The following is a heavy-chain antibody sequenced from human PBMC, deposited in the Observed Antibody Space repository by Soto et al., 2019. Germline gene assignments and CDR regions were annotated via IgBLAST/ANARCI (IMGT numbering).Heavy chain of an antibody. J-gene: IGHJ4*02. Sequence: PGGSLRLSCSASGFSVNNNYMTWVRQAPGRRPEWVAVIYTRGTTHYADFATGRFTFSRDNPKNTLYLQMDSLRPEDTAVYYCAKLWGYYFESWGPGTLVTV. CDR2: IYTRGTT. D-gene: IGHD2-21*01. CDR3: AKLWGYYFES. V-gene: IGHV3-53*01. CDR1: GFSVNNNY.